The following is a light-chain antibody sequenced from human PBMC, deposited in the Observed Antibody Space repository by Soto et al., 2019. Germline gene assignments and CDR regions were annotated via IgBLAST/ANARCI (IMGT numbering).Light chain of an antibody. CDR1: SSDVGGYNY. J-gene: IGLJ1*01. V-gene: IGLV2-14*01. CDR3: SSYTSSSSLVV. CDR2: DVS. Sequence: QSALTQPASVSGSPGQSITISCTGTSSDVGGYNYVSLYQQHPGKAPKLMIYDVSNRPSGVSTRFSGSKSGNTASLTISGLQAEDEADYYCSSYTSSSSLVVFGTGTKLTVL.